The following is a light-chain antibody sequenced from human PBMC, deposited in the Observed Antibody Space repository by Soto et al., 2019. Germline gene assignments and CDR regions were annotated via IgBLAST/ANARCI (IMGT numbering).Light chain of an antibody. CDR1: SGINVGTYR. J-gene: IGLJ2*01. Sequence: QLVLTQPSSLSASPGASASLTCALRSGINVGTYRIFWYQQKPGSPPQYLLRYKSDSDKKQGSGVPSRFSGSNDASANAGILLISGLQSEDEADYYCMIWHSSAVVFGGGTKVTVL. CDR2: YKSDSDK. V-gene: IGLV5-45*03. CDR3: MIWHSSAVV.